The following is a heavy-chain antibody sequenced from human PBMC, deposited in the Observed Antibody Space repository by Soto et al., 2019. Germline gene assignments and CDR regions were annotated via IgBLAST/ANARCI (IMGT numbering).Heavy chain of an antibody. Sequence: QVQLVQSGXXXKKPXASVKVSCKASGYTFTSYGISWVRQAPGQGLEWMGWISAYNGNTNYAQKFQGRVTKTTDTATSTAYMELRSLRYDDTAVYYCARRDYPFDYWGQGTLVTVSS. CDR3: ARRDYPFDY. J-gene: IGHJ4*02. D-gene: IGHD4-17*01. CDR2: ISAYNGNT. V-gene: IGHV1-18*01. CDR1: GYTFTSYG.